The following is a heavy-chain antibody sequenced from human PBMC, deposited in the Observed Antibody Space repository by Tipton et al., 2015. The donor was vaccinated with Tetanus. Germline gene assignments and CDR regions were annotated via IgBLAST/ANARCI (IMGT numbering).Heavy chain of an antibody. D-gene: IGHD5-24*01. Sequence: QLVQSGAEVKKTGESLKISCKGSGYNFNLYWIAWVRQMPGKGLEWMGIIYPGDSDTTYGPSFEDQVTISADKSTSTAYLQWNSLKASDTGMYYCARRLGPCTRDQIWYFDLGGRATLVTVSS. V-gene: IGHV5-51*01. CDR3: ARRLGPCTRDQIWYFDL. J-gene: IGHJ2*01. CDR1: GYNFNLYW. CDR2: IYPGDSDT.